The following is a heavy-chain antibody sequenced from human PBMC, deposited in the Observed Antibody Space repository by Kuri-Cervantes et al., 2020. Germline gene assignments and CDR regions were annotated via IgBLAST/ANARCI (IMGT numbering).Heavy chain of an antibody. D-gene: IGHD4-23*01. V-gene: IGHV3-21*01. CDR1: GFTFSSYS. CDR2: ISSSSSYI. CDR3: ARSTVVALSLFDF. J-gene: IGHJ3*01. Sequence: GESLKISCAASGFTFSSYSMNWVRQAPGKGLEWVSSISSSSSYIYYADSVKGRFTISRDNAKNSLYLQMNSLRAEDTAVYYCARSTVVALSLFDFWGQGTMVTVSS.